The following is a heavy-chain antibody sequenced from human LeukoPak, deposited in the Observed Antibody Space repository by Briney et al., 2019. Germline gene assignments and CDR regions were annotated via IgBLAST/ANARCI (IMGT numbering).Heavy chain of an antibody. Sequence: SQTLSLTCAISGDSVSSNSVTWNWIRQSPSRGLEWLGRTYYRSTWYNDYAASVRGRITINPDTSKNQFSLQLNSVTPEDTAVYYCARGLDSSSWCSAFDIWGQGTMVTVSS. D-gene: IGHD6-13*01. J-gene: IGHJ3*02. V-gene: IGHV6-1*01. CDR3: ARGLDSSSWCSAFDI. CDR1: GDSVSSNSVT. CDR2: TYYRSTWYN.